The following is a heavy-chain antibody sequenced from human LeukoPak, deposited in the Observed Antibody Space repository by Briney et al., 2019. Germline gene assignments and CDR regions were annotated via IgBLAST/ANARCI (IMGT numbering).Heavy chain of an antibody. J-gene: IGHJ6*02. V-gene: IGHV5-51*01. CDR3: ARVRTTQNYYGMDV. CDR1: GYSFTSYW. Sequence: NHGESLKISCKGSGYSFTSYWIGWVRQMPGKGLEWMGIIYPGDSDTRYSPSCQGQVTISADKSICTAYLQWSSLKASDTAMYYCARVRTTQNYYGMDVWGQGTTVTVSS. D-gene: IGHD1-1*01. CDR2: IYPGDSDT.